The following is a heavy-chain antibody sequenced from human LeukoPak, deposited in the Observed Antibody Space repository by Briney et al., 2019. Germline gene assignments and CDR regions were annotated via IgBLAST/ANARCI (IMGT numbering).Heavy chain of an antibody. CDR1: GGSISSGGYY. D-gene: IGHD2-2*01. CDR3: ARDRSVVPAAMGGYYYYGMDV. J-gene: IGHJ6*02. Sequence: SQTLSLTCTVSGGSISSGGYYWSWIRQHPGKGLEWIGYIYYSGSTYYNPSLKSRVTISVDTSKNQFSLKLSSVTAADTAVYYCARDRSVVPAAMGGYYYYGMDVWGQGTTVTVSS. CDR2: IYYSGST. V-gene: IGHV4-31*03.